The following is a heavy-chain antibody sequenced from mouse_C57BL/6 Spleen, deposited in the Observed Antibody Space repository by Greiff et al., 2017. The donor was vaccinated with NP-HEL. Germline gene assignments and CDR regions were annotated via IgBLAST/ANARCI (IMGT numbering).Heavy chain of an antibody. CDR1: GYTFTSYW. CDR3: ARWLLRSYYFDY. Sequence: VQLQQPGAELVMPGASVKLSCKASGYTFTSYWMHWVKQRPGQGLEWIGEIDPSDSYTNYNQKFKGKSTLTVDKSSSTAYMQLSSLTSEDSAVYYCARWLLRSYYFDYWGQGTTLTVSS. D-gene: IGHD1-1*01. CDR2: IDPSDSYT. V-gene: IGHV1-69*01. J-gene: IGHJ2*01.